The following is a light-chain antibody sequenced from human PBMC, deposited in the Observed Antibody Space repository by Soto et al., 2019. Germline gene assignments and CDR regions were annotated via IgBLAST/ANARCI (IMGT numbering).Light chain of an antibody. CDR1: YDISSS. CDR3: KQLSHYPYT. J-gene: IGKJ2*01. V-gene: IGKV1-9*01. Sequence: DIQLTQSPSFLSASVEDRVTISCRASYDISSSLAWYQQEPGNPPKLLIYDSFTLQTGVPSRFTGSGSGRKFTLTISGLQFGDFATYLSKQLSHYPYTFGQGGKVDIK. CDR2: DSF.